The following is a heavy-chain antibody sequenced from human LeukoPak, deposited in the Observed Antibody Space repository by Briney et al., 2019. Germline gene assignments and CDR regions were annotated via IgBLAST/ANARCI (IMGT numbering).Heavy chain of an antibody. CDR1: DGSISSYY. J-gene: IGHJ4*02. CDR3: ARLGSYSDC. CDR2: IHSSGST. V-gene: IGHV4-4*09. Sequence: PSETLSLTCTVSDGSISSYYWSWIRQPPGKGLEWIGYIHSSGSTHYNPSLRSRVVTSLDTTKNQSSLKLSSVTAADTAVYYCARLGSYSDCWGQGTLVTVSS. D-gene: IGHD1-26*01.